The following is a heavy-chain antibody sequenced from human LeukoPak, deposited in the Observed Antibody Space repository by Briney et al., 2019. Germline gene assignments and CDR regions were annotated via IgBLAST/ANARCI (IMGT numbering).Heavy chain of an antibody. CDR1: GYSFTSYW. CDR2: IYPGDSDT. J-gene: IGHJ3*02. CDR3: ARPTYYDFWSGYYSAFDI. V-gene: IGHV5-51*01. Sequence: GESLKISCKGSGYSFTSYWIGWVRQMPGKGLEWMGIIYPGDSDTRYSPSFQGQVTISADKSISTAYLQWSSLKASDTAMYYCARPTYYDFWSGYYSAFDIWGQGTMVTVSS. D-gene: IGHD3-3*01.